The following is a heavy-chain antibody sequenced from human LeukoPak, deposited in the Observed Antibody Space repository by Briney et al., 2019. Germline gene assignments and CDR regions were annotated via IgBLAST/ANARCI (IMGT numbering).Heavy chain of an antibody. V-gene: IGHV4-59*01. J-gene: IGHJ6*02. CDR2: IYYSGST. CDR1: GGSISTYY. CDR3: ARGFTQQLGDYGMDV. Sequence: SETLSLTCTVSGGSISTYYWSWIRQPPGKGLEWIGYIYYSGSTNYNPSLKSRVTISVDTSKNQFSLKLSSVTAADTAVYYCARGFTQQLGDYGMDVWGQGTTVTVSS. D-gene: IGHD6-13*01.